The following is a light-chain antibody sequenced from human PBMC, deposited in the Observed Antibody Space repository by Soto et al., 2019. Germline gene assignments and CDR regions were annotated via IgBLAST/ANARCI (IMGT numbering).Light chain of an antibody. V-gene: IGKV1-17*01. Sequence: DIQMTQSPSSLSASVGDRVTITCRASQGIRNDLGWYQQKPGKAPKRLIYAASSLQSGVPSRFSGSGSETDFTLTISSLQPEDFATYSCQHSTTWTFGQGTKVDI. CDR1: QGIRND. J-gene: IGKJ1*01. CDR3: QHSTTWT. CDR2: AAS.